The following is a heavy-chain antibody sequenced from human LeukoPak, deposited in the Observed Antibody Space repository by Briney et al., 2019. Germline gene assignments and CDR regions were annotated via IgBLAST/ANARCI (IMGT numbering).Heavy chain of an antibody. CDR3: ARGGSRFFTY. CDR2: LSGSGGST. Sequence: GGSLRLSCVVSGFTFDNYVMSWVRQAPGKGLEWVSSLSGSGGSTYYADSVKGRFTISRDNSKNTPFLQMNSLRDDDTAVYYCARGGSRFFTYWGQGTLVTVSS. D-gene: IGHD3-10*01. CDR1: GFTFDNYV. V-gene: IGHV3-23*01. J-gene: IGHJ4*02.